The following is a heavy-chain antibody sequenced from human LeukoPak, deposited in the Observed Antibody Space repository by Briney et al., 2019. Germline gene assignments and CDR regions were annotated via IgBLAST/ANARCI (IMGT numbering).Heavy chain of an antibody. Sequence: PGGSLRLSCAASGITVSVNFMSWVRQAPGKGPEWVSAMYSGGSTAYADSVRGRFIISRDAAKNTVDLQMNSLRTEDTAVYYCARDPPGGGYWGQGTLVIVSS. V-gene: IGHV3-66*02. D-gene: IGHD1-26*01. CDR2: MYSGGST. CDR1: GITVSVNF. CDR3: ARDPPGGGY. J-gene: IGHJ4*02.